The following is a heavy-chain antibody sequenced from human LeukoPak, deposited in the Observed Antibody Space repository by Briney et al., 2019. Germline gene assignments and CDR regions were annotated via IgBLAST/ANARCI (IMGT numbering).Heavy chain of an antibody. D-gene: IGHD1-26*01. CDR3: ARAREWELLSDDAFDI. V-gene: IGHV3-53*04. J-gene: IGHJ3*02. Sequence: GGSLRLSCAASGFTFSSNYMSWVRQAPGKGLEWVSVIYSGGSTYYADSVKGRFTISRHNSKNTLYLQVNSLRAEDTAVYYCARAREWELLSDDAFDIWGQGTMVTVSS. CDR1: GFTFSSNY. CDR2: IYSGGST.